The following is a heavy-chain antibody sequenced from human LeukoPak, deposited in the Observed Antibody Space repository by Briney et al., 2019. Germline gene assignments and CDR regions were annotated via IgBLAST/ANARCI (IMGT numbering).Heavy chain of an antibody. CDR2: ISSSGNTV. V-gene: IGHV3-11*04. D-gene: IGHD3-10*01. CDR3: ARRQSGSGKSFDY. CDR1: GFTFSDYY. Sequence: PGGSLRLSCAASGFTFSDYYMSWIRQAPGKGLEWVSYISSSGNTVYYADSVRGRFTISRDNAKNSLYLQMNSLRAEDTAVYYCARRQSGSGKSFDYWGQGTLVTVSS. J-gene: IGHJ4*02.